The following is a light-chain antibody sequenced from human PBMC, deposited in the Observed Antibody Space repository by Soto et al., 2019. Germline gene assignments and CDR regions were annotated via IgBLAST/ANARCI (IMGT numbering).Light chain of an antibody. V-gene: IGKV1-17*01. CDR2: AAS. J-gene: IGKJ5*01. CDR1: QGIRND. Sequence: DIQMTQSPSSLSASVGDRVTITCRASQGIRNDLGWYQQKPGKAPKLLIYAASSLQSGVPSRFSGSGSGTDFTLTISSLQSEDFAVYYCQQYNNWPPITFGQGTRLEIK. CDR3: QQYNNWPPIT.